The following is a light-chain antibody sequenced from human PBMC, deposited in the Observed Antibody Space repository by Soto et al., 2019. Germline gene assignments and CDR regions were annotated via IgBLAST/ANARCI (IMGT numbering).Light chain of an antibody. CDR3: QSYHSGNVV. Sequence: NFMLTQPHSVSESQGKTVTISCTRSSGSIASNYVQWYQQRPGSAPTPVIYEDNERPSGVPDRFSGSIDSSSNSASLTISGLKTDDEADYYCQSYHSGNVVFGGGTKLTVL. V-gene: IGLV6-57*04. CDR1: SGSIASNY. J-gene: IGLJ2*01. CDR2: EDN.